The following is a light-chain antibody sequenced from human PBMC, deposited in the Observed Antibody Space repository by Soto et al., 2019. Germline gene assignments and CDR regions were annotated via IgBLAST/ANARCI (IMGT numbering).Light chain of an antibody. CDR3: QQYGSSPRT. CDR2: AAS. V-gene: IGKV3-20*01. CDR1: QRLSSNF. J-gene: IGKJ4*01. Sequence: EIVLTQSPDTLSLSPGEGATLSCRASQRLSSNFLAWYQQRPGQAHRLLIYAASSRATGIPDRFSGSGSGTDFTLTIRRLEPEDFAVYYCQQYGSSPRTFGGGTKVEIK.